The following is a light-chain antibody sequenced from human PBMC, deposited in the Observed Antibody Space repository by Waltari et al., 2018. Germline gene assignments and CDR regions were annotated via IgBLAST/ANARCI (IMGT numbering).Light chain of an antibody. CDR1: QSISGY. Sequence: DIQMTQSPSSLSASVGDRVTITFRASQSISGYVNWYQQKPGKAPRFLIYAASNLQSGVPSRFAGSGSGTDFSLTISSLQPEDFGTYFCQQSYTTPPWTFGQGTKVKIK. CDR3: QQSYTTPPWT. V-gene: IGKV1-39*01. J-gene: IGKJ1*01. CDR2: AAS.